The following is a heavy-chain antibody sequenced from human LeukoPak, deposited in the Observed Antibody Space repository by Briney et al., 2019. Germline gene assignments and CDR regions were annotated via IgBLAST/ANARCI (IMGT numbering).Heavy chain of an antibody. CDR3: AREDEIDAFDI. CDR2: ISGGGGST. V-gene: IGHV3-23*01. Sequence: GGSLRLSCAASGFTFTNYAMSWVRQAPGKGLEWVSGISGGGGSTYYADSVKGRFTISRDNSKNTLYLQMNSLRAEDTAVYYCAREDEIDAFDIWGQGTMVTVSS. CDR1: GFTFTNYA. J-gene: IGHJ3*02.